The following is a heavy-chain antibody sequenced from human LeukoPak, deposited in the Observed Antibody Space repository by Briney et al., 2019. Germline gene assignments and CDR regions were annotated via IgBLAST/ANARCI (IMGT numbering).Heavy chain of an antibody. V-gene: IGHV1-3*01. CDR3: ASEDRSGHYDFWSGYLRSGMDV. CDR2: INAGNGNT. D-gene: IGHD3-3*01. J-gene: IGHJ6*02. Sequence: GASVKVYCKASGYTFTSYAMHWVRQAPGQRLEWMGWINAGNGNTKYSQKFQGRVTITRDTSASTAYMELSSLRSEDTAVYYCASEDRSGHYDFWSGYLRSGMDVWGQGTTVTVSS. CDR1: GYTFTSYA.